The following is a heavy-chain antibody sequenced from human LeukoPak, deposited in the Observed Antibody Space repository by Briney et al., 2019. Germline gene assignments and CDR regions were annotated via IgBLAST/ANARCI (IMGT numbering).Heavy chain of an antibody. J-gene: IGHJ4*02. CDR1: GFTFSSYA. Sequence: PGRSLRLSCAASGFTFSSYAMHWVRQAPGKGLEWVAVISYGGSNKYYADSVKGRFTISRDNSKNTLYLQMNSLRAEDTAVYYCARDLLYYYDSSGYGDYWGQGTLVTVSS. V-gene: IGHV3-30*04. CDR2: ISYGGSNK. CDR3: ARDLLYYYDSSGYGDY. D-gene: IGHD3-22*01.